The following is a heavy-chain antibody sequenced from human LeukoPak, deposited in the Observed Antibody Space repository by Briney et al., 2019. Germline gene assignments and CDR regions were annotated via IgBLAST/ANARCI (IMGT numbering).Heavy chain of an antibody. CDR1: GFAFSSYA. Sequence: GGSLRLSCSASGFAFSSYAMSWVRQAPGKGLEWVSAISGSGGSTYYADSVKGRFTISRDNSKNTLYLQMNSLRAEDAAVYFCAKAPVTSCRGAYCYPFDSWGQGTLVTVSS. CDR2: ISGSGGST. V-gene: IGHV3-23*01. CDR3: AKAPVTSCRGAYCYPFDS. J-gene: IGHJ4*02. D-gene: IGHD2-21*01.